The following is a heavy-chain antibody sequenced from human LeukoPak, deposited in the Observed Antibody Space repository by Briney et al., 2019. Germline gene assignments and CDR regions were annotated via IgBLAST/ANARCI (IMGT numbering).Heavy chain of an antibody. CDR3: ARAGIAAAGTYADYYYYYYMDV. CDR2: IHYSGST. J-gene: IGHJ6*03. V-gene: IGHV4-59*01. CDR1: GGSITNYY. Sequence: PSETLSLTCTVSGGSITNYYWTWIRQPPGKGLEWIGYIHYSGSTNYNPSLKSRVTISVDTSKNQFSLKLSSVTAADTAVYYCARAGIAAAGTYADYYYYYYMDVWGKGTTVTVSS. D-gene: IGHD6-13*01.